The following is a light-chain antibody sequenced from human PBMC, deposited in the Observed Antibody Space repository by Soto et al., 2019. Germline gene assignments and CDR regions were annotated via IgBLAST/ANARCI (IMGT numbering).Light chain of an antibody. V-gene: IGLV2-14*01. CDR2: EVT. CDR1: SSDVGDFNY. Sequence: QSALTQPASVSGSPGQSITISCTGTSSDVGDFNYVSWYQQHPGKAPKLMIYEVTNRPSGVSHRFSGSKSGNTASLTISGLQAEDEADYYCSSYRSSSFTRASTLDVFGTGTKLTVL. CDR3: SSYRSSSFTRASTLDV. J-gene: IGLJ1*01.